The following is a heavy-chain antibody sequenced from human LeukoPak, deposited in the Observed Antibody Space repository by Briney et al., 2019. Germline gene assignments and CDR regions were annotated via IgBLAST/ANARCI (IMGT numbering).Heavy chain of an antibody. CDR2: ISRSDGMV. V-gene: IGHV3-11*01. J-gene: IGHJ6*02. Sequence: GGSLRLSCAASGFIFSDYYMSWVRQAPGKGLEWVAYISRSDGMVYYADSVKGRFTVSVENAKSSLFLQMNTLRAEDSAVYYCARGPNHYDYYDLDVWGQGTTVIVSS. CDR3: ARGPNHYDYYDLDV. CDR1: GFIFSDYY.